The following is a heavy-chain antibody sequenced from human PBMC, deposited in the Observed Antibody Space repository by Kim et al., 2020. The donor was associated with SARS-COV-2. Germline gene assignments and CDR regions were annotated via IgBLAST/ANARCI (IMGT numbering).Heavy chain of an antibody. J-gene: IGHJ6*02. CDR2: IEFDGST. CDR1: GFTVSNTY. CDR3: ARDRRLQRWLHGYAMDV. V-gene: IGHV3-53*04. D-gene: IGHD1-1*01. Sequence: GGSLRLSCAGSGFTVSNTYMTWVRQAPGKGLEWVSIIEFDGSTYYADSVKGRFTISRHNSKNTLYLQMNSLRPDDTAVYYCARDRRLQRWLHGYAMDVWGQGTAVTVSS.